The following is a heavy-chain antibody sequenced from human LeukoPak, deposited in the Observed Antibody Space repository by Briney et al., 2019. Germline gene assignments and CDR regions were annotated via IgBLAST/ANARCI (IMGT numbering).Heavy chain of an antibody. V-gene: IGHV3-7*01. CDR2: IKMDGSEN. CDR1: GFTFGWYW. D-gene: IGHD2-8*02. CDR3: VRTPPTLGYCTETSCPFDH. Sequence: GGSLRLSCVGSGFTFGWYWMSWVRQAPGKGLEWVANIKMDGSENYYLDSVKGRFTISRDNARNSVYLQMSSLRAEDTAVYYCVRTPPTLGYCTETSCPFDHWGQGAPVSVSS. J-gene: IGHJ4*02.